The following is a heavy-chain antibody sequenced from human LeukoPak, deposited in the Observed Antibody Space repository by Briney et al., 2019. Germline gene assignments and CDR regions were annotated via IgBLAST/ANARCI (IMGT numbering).Heavy chain of an antibody. CDR2: ITSSGRTI. CDR1: GFTLSNYE. V-gene: IGHV3-48*03. CDR3: ARDGGYYSIDY. J-gene: IGHJ4*02. Sequence: GGSLRLXCVVSGFTLSNYEMNWVRQAPGKGLESISYITSSGRTIYYADSVKGRFTISRDNAKSSLYLQMNSLRVEDTAIYYCARDGGYYSIDYWGQGTLVTVSS. D-gene: IGHD3-22*01.